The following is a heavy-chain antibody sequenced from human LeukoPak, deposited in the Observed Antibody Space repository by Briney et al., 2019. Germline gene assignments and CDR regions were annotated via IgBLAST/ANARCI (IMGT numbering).Heavy chain of an antibody. CDR1: GFSFSDYA. D-gene: IGHD2-2*01. CDR2: ISSNSAYI. J-gene: IGHJ6*02. CDR3: ARIFRYQLVDYYALDV. V-gene: IGHV3-21*01. Sequence: GGSLRLSCAASGFSFSDYAMDWVRQASGKGLEWVSAISSNSAYIYYADSVKGRFTISRDDAKSSVSLQMNSLRDDDTAVYYCARIFRYQLVDYYALDVWGQGTTVTVSS.